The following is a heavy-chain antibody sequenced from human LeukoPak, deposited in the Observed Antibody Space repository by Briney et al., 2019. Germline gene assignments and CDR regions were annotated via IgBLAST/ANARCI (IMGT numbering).Heavy chain of an antibody. CDR1: GFTFSSYW. D-gene: IGHD2-2*01. Sequence: WGSLRLSCAASGFTFSSYWMSWVRQAPGKGLEWMANIKQDGSEKYNVAPVKGRFTISRDNAKNSLYLQMNSLRAEGTAVYYCAMGEYQLPGDSWGQGTLVTVSS. V-gene: IGHV3-7*03. J-gene: IGHJ4*02. CDR3: AMGEYQLPGDS. CDR2: IKQDGSEK.